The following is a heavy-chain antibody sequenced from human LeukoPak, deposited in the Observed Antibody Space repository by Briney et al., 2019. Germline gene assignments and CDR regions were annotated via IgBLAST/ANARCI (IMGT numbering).Heavy chain of an antibody. Sequence: GGSLRLSCAASGFTFSSYGMSWVRQAPGKGLEWVAFIRYDGSNKYYADSVKGRFTISRDNSKNTLYLQMNSLRAEDTAVYYCARKDDFYYYYYMDVWGKGTTVTISS. CDR3: ARKDDFYYYYYMDV. J-gene: IGHJ6*03. CDR2: IRYDGSNK. D-gene: IGHD2-15*01. CDR1: GFTFSSYG. V-gene: IGHV3-30*02.